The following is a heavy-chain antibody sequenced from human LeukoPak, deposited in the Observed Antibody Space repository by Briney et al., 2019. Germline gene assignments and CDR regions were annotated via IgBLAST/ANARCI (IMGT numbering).Heavy chain of an antibody. V-gene: IGHV3-30*04. CDR3: WLLASDAFDI. Sequence: PGGSLRLSCAASGFTFSSYAMHWVRQAPGKGLEWVAVISYDGSNKYYADSVKGRFTISRDNSKNTLYLQMNSLRAEDTAVYYPWLLASDAFDIWGQGTMVTVSS. CDR2: ISYDGSNK. D-gene: IGHD3-22*01. CDR1: GFTFSSYA. J-gene: IGHJ3*02.